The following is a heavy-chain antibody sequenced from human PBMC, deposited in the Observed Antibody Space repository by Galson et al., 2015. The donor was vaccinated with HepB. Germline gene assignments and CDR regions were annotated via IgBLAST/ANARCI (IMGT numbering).Heavy chain of an antibody. CDR3: ATDKNYYDSSGYSSYYYYGMDV. J-gene: IGHJ6*02. CDR2: ISAYNGNT. D-gene: IGHD3-22*01. Sequence: SCKASGYTFTSYGISWVRQAPGQGLEWMGWISAYNGNTNYAQKLQGRVTMTTDTSTSTAYMELRSLRSDDTAVYYCATDKNYYDSSGYSSYYYYGMDVWGQGTTVTVSS. CDR1: GYTFTSYG. V-gene: IGHV1-18*04.